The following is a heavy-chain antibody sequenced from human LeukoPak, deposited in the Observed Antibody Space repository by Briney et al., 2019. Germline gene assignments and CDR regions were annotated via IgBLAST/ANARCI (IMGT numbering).Heavy chain of an antibody. CDR1: GGSISSGGYY. D-gene: IGHD3-10*01. CDR3: ARGLLWPTRAVDY. J-gene: IGHJ4*02. Sequence: PSETLSLTCTVSGGSISSGGYYWSWIRQHPGKGLEGIGYIYYSGSTYYNPSLKSRVTISVDTSKTQFSLKLSSVTAADTAVYYCARGLLWPTRAVDYWGQGTLVTVSS. V-gene: IGHV4-31*03. CDR2: IYYSGST.